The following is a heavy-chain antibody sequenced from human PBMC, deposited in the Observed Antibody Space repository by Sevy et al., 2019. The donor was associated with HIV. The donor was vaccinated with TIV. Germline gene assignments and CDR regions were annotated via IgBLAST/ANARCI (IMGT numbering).Heavy chain of an antibody. Sequence: SETLSLTCTVSGGSITSLYWNWIRQPPGKVLEWIANIYYNGHINYNPSLKSRVTLSLDMSKNQFSLRLSSVTAADTAMYYCAGENAWGRGYSWGQGTLVTVSS. CDR3: AGENAWGRGYS. V-gene: IGHV4-59*08. J-gene: IGHJ4*02. CDR2: IYYNGHI. CDR1: GGSITSLY. D-gene: IGHD1-26*01.